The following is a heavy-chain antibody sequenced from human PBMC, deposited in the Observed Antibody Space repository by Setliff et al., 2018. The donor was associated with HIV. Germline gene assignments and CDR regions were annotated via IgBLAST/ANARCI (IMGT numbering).Heavy chain of an antibody. CDR2: INAGTGNK. CDR1: GYTFTSYA. V-gene: IGHV1-3*01. J-gene: IGHJ4*02. CDR3: ARTVNDYGDYYFDY. Sequence: ASVQVSCKASGYTFTSYAMHWVRQAPGQRLEWMGWINAGTGNKKYSQNFQGRVTFSRDTSASTAYMELNSLRSEDTAVYYCARTVNDYGDYYFDYWGQGTLVTVSS. D-gene: IGHD4-17*01.